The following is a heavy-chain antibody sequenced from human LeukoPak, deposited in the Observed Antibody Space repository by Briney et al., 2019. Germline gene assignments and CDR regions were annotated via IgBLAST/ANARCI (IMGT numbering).Heavy chain of an antibody. CDR2: ISDSGGST. D-gene: IGHD3-10*01. Sequence: GGSLRLSCAASGFTFSNYAMTWVRQAPGKGLEWVSGISDSGGSTYYADSVKGRFTISRDNSKNTLYLQMNSLRAEDTAVYYCAKSLSGDGYYFEYWGQGTLVTVPS. V-gene: IGHV3-23*01. CDR3: AKSLSGDGYYFEY. J-gene: IGHJ4*02. CDR1: GFTFSNYA.